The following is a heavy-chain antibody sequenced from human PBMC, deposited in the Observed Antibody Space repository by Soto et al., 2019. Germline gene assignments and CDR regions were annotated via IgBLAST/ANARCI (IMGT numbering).Heavy chain of an antibody. Sequence: QVQLVQSGAEVKKPGASVKVSCKASGYTFTGYFMHWVRQAPGQGLEWMGWINSNSGATKYAQKFQGRVTLSRDTPISTAYMELLGLRSDDTAVYYCARGGGTILAPLPWGQGTLVTVSS. CDR3: ARGGGTILAPLP. D-gene: IGHD3-3*01. CDR1: GYTFTGYF. CDR2: INSNSGAT. J-gene: IGHJ5*02. V-gene: IGHV1-2*02.